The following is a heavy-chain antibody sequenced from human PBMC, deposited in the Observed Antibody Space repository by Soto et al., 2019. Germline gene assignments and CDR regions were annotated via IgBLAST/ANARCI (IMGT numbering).Heavy chain of an antibody. CDR2: DHHNGRA. D-gene: IGHD4-17*01. CDR3: ARANPLWGDYDRIAFDF. V-gene: IGHV4-30-4*08. J-gene: IGHJ4*02. CDR1: PASISGGGYL. Sequence: SQTMSLTCPVSPASISGGGYLWGWLRQTPCQGLEWLGNDHHNGRAHYSPSLKRRLSLSVDSSKNQFSLWLNSVTATDTAVYFCARANPLWGDYDRIAFDFWGQGPLVTVS.